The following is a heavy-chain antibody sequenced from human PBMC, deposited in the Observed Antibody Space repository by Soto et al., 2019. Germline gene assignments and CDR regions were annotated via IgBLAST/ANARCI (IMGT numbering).Heavy chain of an antibody. V-gene: IGHV3-30*18. CDR1: GFTFSSYG. D-gene: IGHD6-13*01. CDR2: ISYDGSNK. Sequence: PGGSLRLSCAASGFTFSSYGMHWVRQAPGKGLEWVAVISYDGSNKYYADSVKGRFTISRDNSKNTLYLQMNSLRAEDTAVYYCAKDEGSSWSADYWGQGTLDTVSS. CDR3: AKDEGSSWSADY. J-gene: IGHJ4*02.